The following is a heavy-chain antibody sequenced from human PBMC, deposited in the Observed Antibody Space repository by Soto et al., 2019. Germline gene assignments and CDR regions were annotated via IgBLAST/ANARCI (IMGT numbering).Heavy chain of an antibody. D-gene: IGHD3-10*01. CDR1: GGSISSYH. V-gene: IGHV4-59*01. J-gene: IGHJ4*02. Sequence: SETLSLTCSVSGGSISSYHWSWIRQPPEKGLEWTGYIYYTGSTNYNPSLKSRVTISVDTSKYQFSLKLSSVTAADTAVYYCARATYLYYGSGSYLYYFDYWGQGTLVTVSS. CDR2: IYYTGST. CDR3: ARATYLYYGSGSYLYYFDY.